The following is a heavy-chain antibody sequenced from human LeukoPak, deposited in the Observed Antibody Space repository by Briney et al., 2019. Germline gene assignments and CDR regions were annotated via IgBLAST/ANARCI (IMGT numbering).Heavy chain of an antibody. Sequence: GASVKVSCKASGYTFTSYGISWVRQAPGQGLEWMGWISAYNGNTNYAQKLQGRVTMTTDTSTSTAYMELRSLRSDDTAVYYCASQRQEYYYGSGQLDYWGQGTLVTVSS. CDR3: ASQRQEYYYGSGQLDY. V-gene: IGHV1-18*01. D-gene: IGHD3-10*01. J-gene: IGHJ4*02. CDR2: ISAYNGNT. CDR1: GYTFTSYG.